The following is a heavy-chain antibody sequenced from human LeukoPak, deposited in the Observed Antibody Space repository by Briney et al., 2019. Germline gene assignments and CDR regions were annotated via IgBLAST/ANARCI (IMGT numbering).Heavy chain of an antibody. D-gene: IGHD3-3*01. Sequence: SETLSLTCTVSGGSVSSYYWNWLRQPQGQGLEWIVYIYYSGSTNYNPSLKSRVTISVDTSKNQLSLKLSSVTAADTALYYCARGYYHLDYWGQGTLVTVSS. CDR2: IYYSGST. V-gene: IGHV4-59*08. CDR3: ARGYYHLDY. J-gene: IGHJ4*02. CDR1: GGSVSSYY.